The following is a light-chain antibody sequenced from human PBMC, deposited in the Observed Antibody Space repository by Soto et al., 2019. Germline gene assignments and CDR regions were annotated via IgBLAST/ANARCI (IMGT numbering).Light chain of an antibody. CDR1: SSDIGAYNY. V-gene: IGLV2-14*01. J-gene: IGLJ1*01. CDR3: SSYSSAVAFV. CDR2: EVT. Sequence: QSALTQPASVSGSPGQSITISCTGTSSDIGAYNYVSWYQQHPGKAPKLMIYEVTNRPSGISDRFSASRSGNTASLSISGLQAEDVADYFCSSYSSAVAFVFGTGTKVTVL.